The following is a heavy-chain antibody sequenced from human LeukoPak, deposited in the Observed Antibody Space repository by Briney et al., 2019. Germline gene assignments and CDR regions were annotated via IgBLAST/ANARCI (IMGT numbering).Heavy chain of an antibody. Sequence: GGSLRLSCAASGFTFSESWMSWVRQAPGKGLEWVANMNQDGSEKDYVDSVKGRFTISRDNARESLYRQMSSLRAEDTAVYYCATYTHWVAGDVWGHGTTVTVSS. V-gene: IGHV3-7*01. CDR2: MNQDGSEK. CDR3: ATYTHWVAGDV. D-gene: IGHD3-16*01. CDR1: GFTFSESW. J-gene: IGHJ6*02.